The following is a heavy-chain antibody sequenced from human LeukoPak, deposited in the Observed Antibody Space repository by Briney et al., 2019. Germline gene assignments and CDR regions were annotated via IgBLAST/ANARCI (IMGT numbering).Heavy chain of an antibody. Sequence: SETLSLTCTVSGGSISSGGYYWSWIRQHPGKGLEWIGYIYYSGSTYYNPSLKSRVTISVDTSKNQFSLKPSSVTAADTAVYYCARHSGSYPFDYWGQGTLVTVSS. CDR1: GGSISSGGYY. CDR2: IYYSGST. CDR3: ARHSGSYPFDY. V-gene: IGHV4-31*03. D-gene: IGHD1-26*01. J-gene: IGHJ4*02.